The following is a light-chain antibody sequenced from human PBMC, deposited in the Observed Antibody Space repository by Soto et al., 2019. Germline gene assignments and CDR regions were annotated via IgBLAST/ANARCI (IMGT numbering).Light chain of an antibody. CDR1: QSISATY. V-gene: IGKV3-20*01. CDR3: QQYASLPRT. Sequence: EIVLTQSPGTLSLFPGERATFSCRTSQSISATYLAWYQQKPGQAPRLLIYATSSRATGSPDRFSGSGSRTDFTLTISRLEPDDSAVYYCQQYASLPRTFGQGTKVEI. CDR2: ATS. J-gene: IGKJ1*01.